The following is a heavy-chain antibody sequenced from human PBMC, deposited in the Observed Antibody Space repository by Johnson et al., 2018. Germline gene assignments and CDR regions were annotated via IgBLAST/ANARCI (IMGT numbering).Heavy chain of an antibody. Sequence: QVQLQESGPGLVKPSETLSLTCTVSGGSISSSSYYWGWIRQPPGKGLEWIGYIYYSGTTYYNPSLKSRVTISVDTSKNQFSLKLPSVTAADTAVYYCARDRVGDSYYMDVWGKGTTVTVSS. CDR3: ARDRVGDSYYMDV. CDR1: GGSISSSSYY. CDR2: IYYSGTT. D-gene: IGHD3-10*01. J-gene: IGHJ6*03. V-gene: IGHV4-30-4*08.